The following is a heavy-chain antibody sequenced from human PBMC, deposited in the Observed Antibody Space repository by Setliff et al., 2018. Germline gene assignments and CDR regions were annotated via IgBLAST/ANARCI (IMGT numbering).Heavy chain of an antibody. Sequence: PETLSLTCTVSGGSISNYYWSWIRQPAGKGLEWIGRIYTSGSTNYNPSLKSRVTMSVDTSKNQFSLKLSSVTAADTAVYYCARKGISALSGAFDMWGQGTTVTVSS. CDR3: ARKGISALSGAFDM. CDR1: GGSISNYY. V-gene: IGHV4-4*07. CDR2: IYTSGST. D-gene: IGHD1-26*01. J-gene: IGHJ3*02.